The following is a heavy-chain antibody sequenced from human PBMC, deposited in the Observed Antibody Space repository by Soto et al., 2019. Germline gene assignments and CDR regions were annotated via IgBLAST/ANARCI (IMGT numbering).Heavy chain of an antibody. V-gene: IGHV3-30-3*01. CDR1: GFTFSSYA. CDR3: VRDTSPYSSGWHNRHFDY. CDR2: ISYDGSNK. D-gene: IGHD6-19*01. J-gene: IGHJ4*02. Sequence: QVQLVESGGGVVQPGRSLRLSCAASGFTFSSYAMHWFRQAPGKGLEWVAVISYDGSNKYYADSVRGRFTISRDNSKTLYLQMNTLRGEDTALYYCVRDTSPYSSGWHNRHFDYWGQGTLVTVSS.